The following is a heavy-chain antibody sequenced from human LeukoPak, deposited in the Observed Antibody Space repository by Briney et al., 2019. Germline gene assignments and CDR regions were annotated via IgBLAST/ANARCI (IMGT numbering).Heavy chain of an antibody. Sequence: GASVKVSCKASGYTFTGYYMHWVRQAPGQGLEWMGWINPNSGGTNYAQKFQGRVTMTRDTSISTAYMELSRLRSDDTAVYYCALPTQYGDYGDYRVWGPRTAHPLQHWGQGTLVTVSS. CDR1: GYTFTGYY. J-gene: IGHJ1*01. V-gene: IGHV1-2*02. CDR3: ALPTQYGDYGDYRVWGPRTAHPLQH. CDR2: INPNSGGT. D-gene: IGHD4-17*01.